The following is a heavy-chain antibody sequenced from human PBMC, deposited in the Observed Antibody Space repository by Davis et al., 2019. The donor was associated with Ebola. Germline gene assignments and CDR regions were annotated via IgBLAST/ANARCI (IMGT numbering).Heavy chain of an antibody. CDR1: GGSFSGYY. J-gene: IGHJ4*02. CDR2: INHSGRT. CDR3: ARGDLGWDDFWSGYFDY. D-gene: IGHD3-3*01. Sequence: GSLRLSCAVYGGSFSGYYWSWIRQPPGKGLEWIGEINHSGRTNNNPSLKSRVTISAGTSKNQFSLKMSSVTAADTAVYYCARGDLGWDDFWSGYFDYWGQGTLVTVSS. V-gene: IGHV4-34*01.